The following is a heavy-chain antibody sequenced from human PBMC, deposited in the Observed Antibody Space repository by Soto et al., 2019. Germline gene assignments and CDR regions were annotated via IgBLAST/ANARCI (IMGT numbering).Heavy chain of an antibody. J-gene: IGHJ4*02. V-gene: IGHV3-66*01. CDR2: IYSGGST. CDR1: GFTVSSNY. Sequence: EVQLVESGGGLVQPGGSLRLSCAASGFTVSSNYMSWFRQAPGKGLEWVSVIYSGGSTYYADSVKGRFTISRDNSKNTLYLQMNSLRAEDTAVYYCARGRLVRGLYYFDYWGQGTLVTVSS. CDR3: ARGRLVRGLYYFDY. D-gene: IGHD3-10*01.